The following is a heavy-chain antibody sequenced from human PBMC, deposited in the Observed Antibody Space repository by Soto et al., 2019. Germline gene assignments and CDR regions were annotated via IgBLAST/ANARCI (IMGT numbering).Heavy chain of an antibody. V-gene: IGHV6-1*01. D-gene: IGHD2-2*02. J-gene: IGHJ6*02. CDR3: ASGQGPDTPFFHGWDV. Sequence: SQTLSLTCAISGGSVSINSGAWNWIRQSPSRGLEWLGRTYYRSKWYNDYAVSVKSRITINPDTSKSQFSLQLNSVTPDDTAVYHCASGQGPDTPFFHGWDVWGHETTFTVYS. CDR1: GGSVSINSGA. CDR2: TYYRSKWYN.